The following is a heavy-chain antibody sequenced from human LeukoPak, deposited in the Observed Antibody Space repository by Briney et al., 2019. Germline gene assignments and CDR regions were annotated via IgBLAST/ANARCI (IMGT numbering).Heavy chain of an antibody. V-gene: IGHV3-21*01. Sequence: PGGSLRLSCAASGFTSSSYSMNWVRQAPGKGLEWVSSISSSSSYIYYADSVKGRFTISRDNAKNSLYLQMNSLRAEDTAVYYCARSPPTYAFDIWGQGTMVTVSS. J-gene: IGHJ3*02. CDR3: ARSPPTYAFDI. CDR2: ISSSSSYI. CDR1: GFTSSSYS.